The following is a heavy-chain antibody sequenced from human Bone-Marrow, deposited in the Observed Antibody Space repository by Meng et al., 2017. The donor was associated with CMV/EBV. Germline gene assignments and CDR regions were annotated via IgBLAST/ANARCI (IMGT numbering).Heavy chain of an antibody. Sequence: GESLKISCAASGFTFSSYGMHWVRQAPGKGLEWVGRIKSKTDGGTTDYAAPVKGRFTISRDDSKNTLYLQMNSLKTEDTAVYYCTTDPPPDIVVVPAASVWGQGTTVTVSS. V-gene: IGHV3-15*01. D-gene: IGHD2-2*01. CDR1: GFTFSSYG. CDR3: TTDPPPDIVVVPAASV. J-gene: IGHJ6*02. CDR2: IKSKTDGGTT.